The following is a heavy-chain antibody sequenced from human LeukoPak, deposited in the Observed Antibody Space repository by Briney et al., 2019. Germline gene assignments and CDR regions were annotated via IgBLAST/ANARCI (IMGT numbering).Heavy chain of an antibody. V-gene: IGHV3-48*04. Sequence: PGGSLRLSCAASGFTFSSYSMNWVRQAPGKGLEWVSYISSSSSTIYYADSVKGRFTISRDNAKNSLYLQMSSLRAEDTAVYYCARFLYIRAFGTTSWYFNYWGQGTLVTVSS. CDR2: ISSSSSTI. CDR3: ARFLYIRAFGTTSWYFNY. D-gene: IGHD3-10*01. J-gene: IGHJ4*02. CDR1: GFTFSSYS.